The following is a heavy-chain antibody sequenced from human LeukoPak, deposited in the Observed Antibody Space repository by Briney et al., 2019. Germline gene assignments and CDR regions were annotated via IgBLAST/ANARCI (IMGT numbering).Heavy chain of an antibody. CDR1: GFTFSTYA. Sequence: GGSLRLSCAASGFTFSTYAMSWVRQAPGKGLEWVSAISGSGDNTYYADSVKGRFTISRDSSKSMLYLQVNSLRAEDTAVYYCAREGWKWELLGNYFDYWGQGTLVTVSS. CDR2: ISGSGDNT. CDR3: AREGWKWELLGNYFDY. D-gene: IGHD1-26*01. J-gene: IGHJ4*02. V-gene: IGHV3-23*01.